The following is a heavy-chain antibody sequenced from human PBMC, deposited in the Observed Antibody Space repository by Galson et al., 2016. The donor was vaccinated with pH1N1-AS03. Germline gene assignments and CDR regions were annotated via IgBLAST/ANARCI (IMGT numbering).Heavy chain of an antibody. D-gene: IGHD2-21*02. CDR3: ARAVGGGDPF. CDR2: IKQDGSVE. J-gene: IGHJ4*02. CDR1: GFTFSSYW. Sequence: SLRLSCAASGFTFSSYWMTWVRQAPGKGLEWVANIKQDGSVEYYVDSVKGRFTISRDNAKNSLYLQMNSLRDEDTAVYYCARAVGGGDPFWGQGTLVTVSA. V-gene: IGHV3-7*01.